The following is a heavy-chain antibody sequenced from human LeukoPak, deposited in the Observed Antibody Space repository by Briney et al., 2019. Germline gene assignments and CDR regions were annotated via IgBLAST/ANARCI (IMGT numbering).Heavy chain of an antibody. J-gene: IGHJ3*02. CDR3: ARPLNSGWYSAFEI. D-gene: IGHD6-19*01. CDR1: GGSISSFY. Sequence: SETLSLTCTVSGGSISSFYWGWIRQPPGKGLVWIGYIYYSGSTNYNPSLKSRVTISVDTSKNQFSLKVSSVTAADTAVYYCARPLNSGWYSAFEIWGQGTMVTVSS. CDR2: IYYSGST. V-gene: IGHV4-59*01.